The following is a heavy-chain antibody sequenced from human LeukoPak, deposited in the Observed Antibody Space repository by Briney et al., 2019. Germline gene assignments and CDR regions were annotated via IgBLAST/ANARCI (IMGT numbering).Heavy chain of an antibody. V-gene: IGHV3-74*03. J-gene: IGHJ3*02. CDR1: GFTFSSYW. CDR2: INTDGSST. CDR3: ASGSSVAFHI. Sequence: GGSLRLSCAASGFTFSSYWMHWVRQAPGKGLMWVSGINTDGSSTMYADSVKGRFTISRDNAKNTLYLQMNSLRAEDTAVYYCASGSSVAFHIWGQGTMVTVSS. D-gene: IGHD3-10*01.